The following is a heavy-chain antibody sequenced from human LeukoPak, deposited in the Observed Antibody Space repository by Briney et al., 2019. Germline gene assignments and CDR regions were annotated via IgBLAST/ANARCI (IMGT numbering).Heavy chain of an antibody. CDR1: GYNFNIYW. D-gene: IGHD2-2*01. CDR2: IYAGDSDP. J-gene: IGHJ4*02. Sequence: PGESLKISCKGSGYNFNIYWIGWVRQMPGTGLEWMGKIYAGDSDPKYSPSFQGQVTVSVDKSINTAYLEWSSLKASDTAIYYCARRYCSNSGTCYYLDNRGQGTRVTVSS. CDR3: ARRYCSNSGTCYYLDN. V-gene: IGHV5-51*01.